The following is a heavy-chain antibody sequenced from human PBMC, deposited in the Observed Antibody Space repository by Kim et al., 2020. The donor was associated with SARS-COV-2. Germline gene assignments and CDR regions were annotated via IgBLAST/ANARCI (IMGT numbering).Heavy chain of an antibody. J-gene: IGHJ6*02. CDR3: AKDYWGGGGCCYGMDV. Sequence: VKGRFTISRDKSKNALYLQMNSLRAEDTAVYYCAKDYWGGGGCCYGMDVWGQGTTVTVSS. V-gene: IGHV3-23*01. D-gene: IGHD2-15*01.